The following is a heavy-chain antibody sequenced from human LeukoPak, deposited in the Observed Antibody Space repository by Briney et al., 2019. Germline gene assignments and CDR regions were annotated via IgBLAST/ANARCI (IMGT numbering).Heavy chain of an antibody. Sequence: GDSLRLSCAASGFTFRNNYMSWVRQAPGKGLEWVSVIFGDGGTSYADSVRGRFTISRDNSKNTLYLQMNSLRAEDTAVYYCSIRIAASVFDYWGQGTLVTVSS. V-gene: IGHV3-53*01. D-gene: IGHD6-13*01. J-gene: IGHJ4*02. CDR3: SIRIAASVFDY. CDR2: IFGDGGT. CDR1: GFTFRNNY.